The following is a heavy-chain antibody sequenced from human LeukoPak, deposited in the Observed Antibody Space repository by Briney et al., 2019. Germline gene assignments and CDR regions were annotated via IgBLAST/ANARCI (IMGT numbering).Heavy chain of an antibody. D-gene: IGHD6-19*01. CDR2: IYSSGSA. CDR3: ARDVRYASGWSTPES. V-gene: IGHV4-4*07. CDR1: GGSIMNHY. Sequence: SETLSLTCTVSGGSIMNHYWSWIRQPAGKGLEWIGRIYSSGSANYSPSLKNRVSMSIDTSNNHFSLNLASVTAADTALYFCARDVRYASGWSTPESWGQGTLVTVSS. J-gene: IGHJ5*02.